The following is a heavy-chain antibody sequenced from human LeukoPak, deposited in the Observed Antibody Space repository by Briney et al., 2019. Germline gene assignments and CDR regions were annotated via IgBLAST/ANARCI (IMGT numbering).Heavy chain of an antibody. J-gene: IGHJ4*02. Sequence: GGSLRLSCAASGFTVSNKYMTWVRQAPGKGLEWVSSISSSSSYIYYADSVKGRFTISRDNAKNSLYLQMNSLRAEDTAVYYCAGTANYMTIYWGQGTLVTVSS. CDR3: AGTANYMTIY. V-gene: IGHV3-21*01. CDR2: ISSSSSYI. D-gene: IGHD4/OR15-4a*01. CDR1: GFTVSNKY.